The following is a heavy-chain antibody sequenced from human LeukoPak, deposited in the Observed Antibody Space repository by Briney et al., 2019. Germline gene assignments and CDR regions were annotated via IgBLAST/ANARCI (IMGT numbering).Heavy chain of an antibody. CDR3: AKDTLLYSSSWPFDY. CDR2: IRYDGSNK. V-gene: IGHV3-30*02. J-gene: IGHJ4*02. D-gene: IGHD6-13*01. Sequence: GGSLRLSCAASGFTFSSYGMHWVRQAPGKGLEWVAFIRYDGSNKYYADSVKGRFTISRDNSENTLYLQMNSLRAEDTAVYYCAKDTLLYSSSWPFDYWGQGTLVTVSS. CDR1: GFTFSSYG.